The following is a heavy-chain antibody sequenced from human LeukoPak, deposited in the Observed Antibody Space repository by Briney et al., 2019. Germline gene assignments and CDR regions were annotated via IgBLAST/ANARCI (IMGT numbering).Heavy chain of an antibody. J-gene: IGHJ3*02. CDR2: MSYSGNI. V-gene: IGHV4-59*08. CDR3: AGGVSSSSSEGAFDI. CDR1: GGSVSGYY. Sequence: SETLSLTCTVSGGSVSGYYCNWIRQPPGKGLEWIGYMSYSGNINYNPSLKSRVTISVDTSKNQFSLKLNSVTVADTAVYYCAGGVSSSSSEGAFDIWGQGTMVTVSS. D-gene: IGHD6-6*01.